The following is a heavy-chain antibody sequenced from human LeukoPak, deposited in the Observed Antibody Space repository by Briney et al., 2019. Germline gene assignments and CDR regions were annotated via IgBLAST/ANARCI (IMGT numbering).Heavy chain of an antibody. V-gene: IGHV4-4*07. D-gene: IGHD6-19*01. Sequence: PSETLSLTCTVSGGSITSYYWSWIRQPAGKGLQWIGRIYTSGSTNYNPSLKSRVTMSVDTSKNQFSLKLSSVTAADTAVYYCARDLDSSGWCSFDYWGQGTLVTVSS. CDR1: GGSITSYY. CDR2: IYTSGST. CDR3: ARDLDSSGWCSFDY. J-gene: IGHJ4*02.